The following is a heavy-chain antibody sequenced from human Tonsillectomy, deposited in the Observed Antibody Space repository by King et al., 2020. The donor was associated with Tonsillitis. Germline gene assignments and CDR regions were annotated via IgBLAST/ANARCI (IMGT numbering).Heavy chain of an antibody. V-gene: IGHV3-21*01. J-gene: IGHJ4*02. CDR3: ARDIYCSSTSCYFGQFDY. D-gene: IGHD2-2*01. CDR2: ISSSSTYI. CDR1: GFTFSSYS. Sequence: VQLVESGGGLVKPGGSLRLSCAASGFTFSSYSMNWVRQAPGKGLEWVSSISSSSTYIYYADSVKGRFTISRDNAKNSLYLQMNSLRAEDTAVYYCARDIYCSSTSCYFGQFDYWGEGTLVTVSS.